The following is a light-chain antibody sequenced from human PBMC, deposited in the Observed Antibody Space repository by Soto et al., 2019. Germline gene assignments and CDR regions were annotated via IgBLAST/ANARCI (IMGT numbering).Light chain of an antibody. Sequence: QSVLTQPASLSGPPGQSITISCTGTSSDVGAYNYVSWYQQHPGKAPKLMIYEVNNRPSGVSNRFSCSKSGNTASLTISGLQAEDEVDYYCSSYTSSSLRFFGTGTKVT. V-gene: IGLV2-14*01. CDR3: SSYTSSSLRF. CDR2: EVN. J-gene: IGLJ1*01. CDR1: SSDVGAYNY.